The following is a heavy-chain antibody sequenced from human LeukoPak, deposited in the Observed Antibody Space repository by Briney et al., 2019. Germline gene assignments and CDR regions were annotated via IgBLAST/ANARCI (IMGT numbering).Heavy chain of an antibody. CDR2: ISSSGGST. Sequence: PGGSLRLSCAASGFSFSDYYVSWIRQAPGKGLEWVSHISSSGGSTSYADSVKGRFTISRDNAKKSLFLHMSSLRAEDTAVYYCAAQGCFDDSGYYPYYFNYWGQGTLVTVSS. CDR1: GFSFSDYY. V-gene: IGHV3-11*01. D-gene: IGHD3-22*01. J-gene: IGHJ4*02. CDR3: AAQGCFDDSGYYPYYFNY.